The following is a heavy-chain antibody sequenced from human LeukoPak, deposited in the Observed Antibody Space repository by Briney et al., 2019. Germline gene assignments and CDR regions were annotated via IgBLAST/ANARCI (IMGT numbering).Heavy chain of an antibody. CDR3: ASRPRVRGVNFVGDGY. J-gene: IGHJ4*02. V-gene: IGHV4-34*01. CDR1: GGSFSGYY. Sequence: SETLSLTCAVYGGSFSGYYWSWIRQPPGKGLEWIGEINHSGSTNCNPSLKSRVTISVDTSKNQFSLKLSSVTAADTAVYYCASRPRVRGVNFVGDGYWGQGTLVTVSS. D-gene: IGHD3-10*01. CDR2: INHSGST.